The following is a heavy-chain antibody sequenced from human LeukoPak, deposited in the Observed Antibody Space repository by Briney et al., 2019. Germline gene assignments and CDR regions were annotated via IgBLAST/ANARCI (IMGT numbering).Heavy chain of an antibody. CDR2: ISSSTSYI. D-gene: IGHD5-12*01. CDR1: GFTFSSYS. V-gene: IGHV3-21*01. CDR3: ARATKVGFDY. J-gene: IGHJ4*02. Sequence: GGSLRLSCAASGFTFSSYSMNWIRQAPGKGLEWVSSISSSTSYIYYADSVKGRFTISKDNAKNSLYLQMNSLRAEDTAVYYCARATKVGFDYWGQGTLVTVSS.